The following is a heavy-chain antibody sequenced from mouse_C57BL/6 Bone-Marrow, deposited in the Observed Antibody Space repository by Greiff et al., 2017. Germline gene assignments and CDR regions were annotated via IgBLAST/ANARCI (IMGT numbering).Heavy chain of an antibody. CDR3: AGGDYTTGYVDV. Sequence: QVQLQQPGAELVMPGASVKLSCKASGYTFTSYWMHWVKQRPGQGLEWIGEIDPSDSYTNYNQKFKGKSTLTVDKSSSTAYMQLSSLTSEDSAVYYCAGGDYTTGYVDVWGTGTTVTVSS. CDR1: GYTFTSYW. J-gene: IGHJ1*03. D-gene: IGHD1-1*01. CDR2: IDPSDSYT. V-gene: IGHV1-69*01.